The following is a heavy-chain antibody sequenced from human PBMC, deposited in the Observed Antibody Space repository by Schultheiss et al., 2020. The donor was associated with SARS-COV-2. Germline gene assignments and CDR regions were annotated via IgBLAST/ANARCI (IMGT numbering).Heavy chain of an antibody. D-gene: IGHD2-8*01. CDR2: ISYDGSNK. J-gene: IGHJ6*02. CDR1: GFTFSSYG. CDR3: ARGRSVSFIVPYGMDV. Sequence: GGSLRLSCAASGFTFSSYGMHWVRQAPGKGLEWVAVISYDGSNKYYADSVKGRFTISRDNSKNTLYLQMNSLRAEDTAVYYCARGRSVSFIVPYGMDVWGQGTTVTVSS. V-gene: IGHV3-30*03.